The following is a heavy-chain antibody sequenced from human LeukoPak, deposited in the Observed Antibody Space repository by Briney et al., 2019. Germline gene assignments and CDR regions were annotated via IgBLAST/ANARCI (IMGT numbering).Heavy chain of an antibody. CDR3: ARSRGDF. J-gene: IGHJ4*02. Sequence: GGSLRLSCAASGFTFSSYAMSWVRQAPGRGLEWLASVKGDGSATSYVDSVKGRFTISRDNAKNSLYLQMSSLRADDTALYYCARSRGDFWGQGTLVTVSS. V-gene: IGHV3-7*01. CDR2: VKGDGSAT. CDR1: GFTFSSYA.